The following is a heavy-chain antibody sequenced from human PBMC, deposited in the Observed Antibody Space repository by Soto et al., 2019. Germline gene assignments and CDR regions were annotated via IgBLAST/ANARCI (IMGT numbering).Heavy chain of an antibody. CDR2: IYSSGST. J-gene: IGHJ4*02. CDR3: ARFSGWYSAFDY. CDR1: GASINNYY. D-gene: IGHD6-19*01. V-gene: IGHV4-59*01. Sequence: SETLSLTCTVSGASINNYYWSWIRQAPGKGLEWIGYIYSSGSTNYNPSLKSRVTISVDTSKSDFSLKLTSVTAADTAVYYCARFSGWYSAFDYWGQGTPVTVSS.